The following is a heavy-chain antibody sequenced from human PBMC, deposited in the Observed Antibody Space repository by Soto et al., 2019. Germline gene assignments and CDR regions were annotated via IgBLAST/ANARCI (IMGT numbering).Heavy chain of an antibody. J-gene: IGHJ5*02. CDR3: ARGSITMIRGLSYTWFGP. CDR2: IYDRGNT. CDR1: GDSISDYY. D-gene: IGHD3-10*01. Sequence: SETLSLTCNVSGDSISDYYWSWIRPPPGKGLEWIGYIYDRGNTKYNPSLKSRVTISVDTSKNQFSLKLTSVTPADTAVYYCARGSITMIRGLSYTWFGPWGQGTLVTVFS. V-gene: IGHV4-59*01.